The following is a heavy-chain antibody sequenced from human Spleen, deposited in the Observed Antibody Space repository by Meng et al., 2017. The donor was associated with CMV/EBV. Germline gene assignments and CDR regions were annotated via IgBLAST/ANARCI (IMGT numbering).Heavy chain of an antibody. D-gene: IGHD1-26*01. Sequence: GESLKISCAASGFTVSSNYMSWVRQAPGKGLEWVSVIYSGGSTYYADSVKGRFTISRDNSKNTLYLQMNSLRAEDTAVYYCASLQGVGALDYWGQGTLVTVSS. CDR1: GFTVSSNY. CDR3: ASLQGVGALDY. CDR2: IYSGGST. J-gene: IGHJ4*02. V-gene: IGHV3-53*05.